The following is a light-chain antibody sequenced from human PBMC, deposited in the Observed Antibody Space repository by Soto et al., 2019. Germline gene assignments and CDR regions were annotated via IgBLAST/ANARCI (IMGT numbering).Light chain of an antibody. CDR1: SNDVGTYNL. J-gene: IGLJ2*01. V-gene: IGLV2-23*01. CDR3: CSYAVSTTSRAFVV. Sequence: QSVLTQPASVSGSRGQSITISCTGTSNDVGTYNLVSWYQLHPGKAPRLIIYEGSKRPSGVSYRYCASKSGNTASLTISWLQAEDEAYYYCCSYAVSTTSRAFVVFGGGTKLTDL. CDR2: EGS.